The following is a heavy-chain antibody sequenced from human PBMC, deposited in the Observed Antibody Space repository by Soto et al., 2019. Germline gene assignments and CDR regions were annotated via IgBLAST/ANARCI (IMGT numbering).Heavy chain of an antibody. CDR1: GYTFTSYG. CDR2: ISAYNGNT. D-gene: IGHD3-3*01. CDR3: ARGIPQLRFFLTGTTTEYTWFDP. J-gene: IGHJ5*02. V-gene: IGHV1-18*01. Sequence: QVQLVQSGAEVKKPGASVKVSCKASGYTFTSYGISWVRQAPGQGLEWMGWISAYNGNTNYAQKLQGRVTMTTDTSTSTAYMELRSLRSDDTAVYYCARGIPQLRFFLTGTTTEYTWFDPWGQGTLVNVSS.